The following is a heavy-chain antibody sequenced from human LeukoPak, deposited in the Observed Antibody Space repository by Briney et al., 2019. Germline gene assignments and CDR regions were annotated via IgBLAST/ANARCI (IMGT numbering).Heavy chain of an antibody. CDR2: ISCGGSTI. Sequence: PGGSLRLSCAASGFTFSNYEMNWVRQAPGKGLEWVSYISCGGSTIYYADTVKGRFTISRDNAKDSRYLKMNSLRAEDTAVYYCARVRSGYSHENYFDYWGQGTLVTVSS. J-gene: IGHJ4*02. V-gene: IGHV3-48*03. D-gene: IGHD5-18*01. CDR1: GFTFSNYE. CDR3: ARVRSGYSHENYFDY.